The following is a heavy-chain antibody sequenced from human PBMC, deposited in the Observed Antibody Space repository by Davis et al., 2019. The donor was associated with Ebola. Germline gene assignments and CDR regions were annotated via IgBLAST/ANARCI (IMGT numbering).Heavy chain of an antibody. CDR3: ARTRIAAPVSYRGDYYYYGMDV. Sequence: SGPTLVKPTQTLTLTCTFSGFSLTTSGMSVSWIRQPPGKALEWLALIDWDDDRYYNTSLETRLSISQDTSENQVVLTMTTMDPVDTATYYCARTRIAAPVSYRGDYYYYGMDVWGKGTTVTVSS. V-gene: IGHV2-70*01. D-gene: IGHD6-6*01. J-gene: IGHJ6*04. CDR2: IDWDDDR. CDR1: GFSLTTSGMS.